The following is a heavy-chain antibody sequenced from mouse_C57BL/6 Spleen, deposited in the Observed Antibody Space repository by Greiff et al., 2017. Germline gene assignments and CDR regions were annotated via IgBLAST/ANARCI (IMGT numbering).Heavy chain of an antibody. CDR2: ISNGGGST. D-gene: IGHD2-4*01. J-gene: IGHJ4*01. CDR3: ARHGGGAYDYPGAMDY. CDR1: GFTFSDYY. Sequence: EVHLVESGGGLVQPGGSLKLSCAASGFTFSDYYMYWVRQTPEKRLEWVAYISNGGGSTYYPDTVKGRFTISRDNAKNTLYLQMSRLKSEDTAMDYCARHGGGAYDYPGAMDYWGQGTSVTVSS. V-gene: IGHV5-12*01.